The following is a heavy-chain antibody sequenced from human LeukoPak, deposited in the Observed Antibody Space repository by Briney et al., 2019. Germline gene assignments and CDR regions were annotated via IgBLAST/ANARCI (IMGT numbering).Heavy chain of an antibody. CDR1: GFTFSSYS. CDR2: IISSSSYI. J-gene: IGHJ4*02. CDR3: ARDPQYCSGGSCYSFDY. Sequence: GGSLRLSCAASGFTFSSYSMNWVRQAPGKGLEWVSSIISSSSYIYYADAVKGRFTISRDKAKNSLYLQMNSLRAEDTAVYYCARDPQYCSGGSCYSFDYWGQGTLVTVSS. V-gene: IGHV3-21*01. D-gene: IGHD2-15*01.